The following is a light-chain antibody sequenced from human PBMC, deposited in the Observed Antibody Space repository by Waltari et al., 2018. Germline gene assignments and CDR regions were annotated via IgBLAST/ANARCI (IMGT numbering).Light chain of an antibody. CDR3: QQYNNWPFT. CDR1: QSVSSN. Sequence: EIVMTQSPATRSVYQGKRATLSCRASQSVSSNLAWYQQKPGQAPRLLIYGASTRATGIPARFSGSGSGTEFTLTISSLQSEDFAVYYCQQYNNWPFTFGPGTKVDIK. V-gene: IGKV3-15*01. CDR2: GAS. J-gene: IGKJ3*01.